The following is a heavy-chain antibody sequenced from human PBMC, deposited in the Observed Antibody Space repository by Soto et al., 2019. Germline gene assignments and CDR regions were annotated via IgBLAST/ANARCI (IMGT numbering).Heavy chain of an antibody. CDR3: AREAGYTYGYVFDY. CDR1: GGTFGNHA. V-gene: IGHV1-69*01. CDR2: IIPVLGVG. J-gene: IGHJ4*02. D-gene: IGHD5-18*01. Sequence: QVQLVQSGAEVKKPGSSVRVSCKASGGTFGNHAISWVRQAPGQGLEWLGGIIPVLGVGDNAQNFQGRVTITGDASTSTGYLELSSLRSEDTALYYCAREAGYTYGYVFDYWGQGTLVTVSS.